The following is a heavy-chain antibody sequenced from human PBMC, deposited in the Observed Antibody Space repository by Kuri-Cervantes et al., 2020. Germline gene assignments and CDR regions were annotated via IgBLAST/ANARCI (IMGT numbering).Heavy chain of an antibody. CDR2: ISYDGSNK. D-gene: IGHD3-22*01. Sequence: GESLKISCAASGFTFSSYSMNWVRQAPGKGLEWVAVISYDGSNKYYADSVKGRSTISRDNSKNTLYLQMNSLRAEDTAVYYCAKELNYYDSSGYGPVWGQGTLVTVSS. CDR3: AKELNYYDSSGYGPV. J-gene: IGHJ4*02. V-gene: IGHV3-30*18. CDR1: GFTFSSYS.